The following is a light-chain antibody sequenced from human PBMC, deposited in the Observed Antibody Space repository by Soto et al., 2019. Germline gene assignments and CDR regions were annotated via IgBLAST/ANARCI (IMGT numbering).Light chain of an antibody. CDR2: GAS. CDR1: QSVSSN. J-gene: IGKJ1*01. CDR3: QQYRSSPTT. Sequence: EIVMTQSPATLSVSPGERATLSCRASQSVSSNLAWYQQKPGQAPRLLIYGASTRATGIPARFSGSGSGTEFTLTISRLEPEDFAVYYCQQYRSSPTTFGQGTKVDIK. V-gene: IGKV3-15*01.